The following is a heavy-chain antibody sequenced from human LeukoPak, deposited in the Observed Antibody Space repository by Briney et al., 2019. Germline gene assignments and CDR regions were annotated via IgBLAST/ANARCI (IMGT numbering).Heavy chain of an antibody. CDR1: GFTFSSYW. J-gene: IGHJ5*02. CDR2: INSDGSST. CDR3: ARVCCSGDMFDP. D-gene: IGHD2-15*01. V-gene: IGHV3-74*01. Sequence: PGGSLRLSCAASGFTFSSYWMHWVRQAPGKGLVWVSRINSDGSSTSYADSVKGRLTISRDNAKNTLYLQMNSLRAEDTAVYYCARVCCSGDMFDPWGQGTLVTVSS.